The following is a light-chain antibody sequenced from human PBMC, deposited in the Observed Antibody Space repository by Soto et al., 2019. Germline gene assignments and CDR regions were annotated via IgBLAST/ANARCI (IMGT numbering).Light chain of an antibody. CDR3: QQYHGHRTWT. Sequence: DIQMTQSPATLSASVGDRVSITCRASKDISRWLAWYQQKPGKAPKVLIWDASSLQRGVPSRFTGSGSGTEFTLTINGLQPDDFATYYCQQYHGHRTWTFGQWTKVDIK. CDR2: DAS. J-gene: IGKJ1*01. V-gene: IGKV1-5*01. CDR1: KDISRW.